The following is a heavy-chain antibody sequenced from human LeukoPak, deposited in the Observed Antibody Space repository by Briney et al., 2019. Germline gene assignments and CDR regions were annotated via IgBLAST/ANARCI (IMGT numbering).Heavy chain of an antibody. CDR3: AKEPKYSSSYYSDY. Sequence: GGSLRLSCAASGFTFSSYAMTWVRQAPGKGLEWVSSISAGAGTYYADSVTGRFTVSRDDSKNILYLQMNSLRAEDTAVYYCAKEPKYSSSYYSDYWGQATLVTVCS. CDR2: ISAGAGT. CDR1: GFTFSSYA. J-gene: IGHJ4*02. D-gene: IGHD6-13*01. V-gene: IGHV3-23*01.